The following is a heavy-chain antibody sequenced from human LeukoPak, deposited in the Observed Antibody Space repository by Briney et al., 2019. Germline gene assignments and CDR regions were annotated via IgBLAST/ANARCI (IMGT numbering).Heavy chain of an antibody. V-gene: IGHV3-48*02. CDR3: ARYYYDSSGYYNWFDP. J-gene: IGHJ5*02. D-gene: IGHD3-22*01. CDR1: GFTFSSYS. CDR2: ISSSSSTI. Sequence: GGSLRLSCAASGFTFSSYSMNWVRQAPGKGLEWVSYISSSSSTIYYADSVKGRFTTSRDNAKNSLYLQMNSLRDEDTAVYYCARYYYDSSGYYNWFDPWGQGTLVTVSS.